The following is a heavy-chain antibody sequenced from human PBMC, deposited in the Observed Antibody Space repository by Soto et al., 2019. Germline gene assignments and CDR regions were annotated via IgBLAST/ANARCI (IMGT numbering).Heavy chain of an antibody. Sequence: GESLKISCKGSGYSFTSYWIGWVRQMLGKGLEWMGIIYPGDSDTRYSPSFQGQVTISADKSISTAYLQWSSLNASDTAMYYCARFYSSGYATRAFDIWGQGTMVTVSS. CDR2: IYPGDSDT. J-gene: IGHJ3*02. CDR1: GYSFTSYW. D-gene: IGHD6-19*01. CDR3: ARFYSSGYATRAFDI. V-gene: IGHV5-51*01.